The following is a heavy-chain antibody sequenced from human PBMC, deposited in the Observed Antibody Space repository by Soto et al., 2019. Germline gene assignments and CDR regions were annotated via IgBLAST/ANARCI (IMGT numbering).Heavy chain of an antibody. D-gene: IGHD3-3*01. J-gene: IGHJ6*02. Sequence: GASVKVSCKASGGTFSSYAISWVRQAPGQGLEWMGGIIPIFGTANYAQKFQGRVTITPDKSTSTAYMELSSLRSEDPAVYYCARGRRAYDFWSGFREYYYYYGMDVWGQGTTVTVSS. V-gene: IGHV1-69*06. CDR2: IIPIFGTA. CDR1: GGTFSSYA. CDR3: ARGRRAYDFWSGFREYYYYYGMDV.